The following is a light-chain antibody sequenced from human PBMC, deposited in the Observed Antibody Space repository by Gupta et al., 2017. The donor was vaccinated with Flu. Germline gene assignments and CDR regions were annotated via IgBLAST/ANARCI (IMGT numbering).Light chain of an antibody. CDR1: QTIDIW. J-gene: IGKJ4*01. CDR3: QQYKSYPLS. CDR2: KAS. V-gene: IGKV1-5*03. Sequence: DIQMTQSPSTLSASVGDRVTITCRASQTIDIWLTWYQQKPGKAPKVLIYKASTLESGVPSRFSGSRSGTEFTLTIDSLQPDDFATYYCQQYKSYPLSFGGGTKMEI.